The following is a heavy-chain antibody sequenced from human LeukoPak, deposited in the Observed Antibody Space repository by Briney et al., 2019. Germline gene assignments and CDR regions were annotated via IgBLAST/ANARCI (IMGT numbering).Heavy chain of an antibody. Sequence: GRSLRLSCAASGFTFSSHGMHWVRQAPGKGLEWVAVISYDGSNKYYADSVKGRFTISRDNSKNTLYLQMNSLRAEDTAVYYCAKDPYTYSSSWYGWFDPWGQGTLVTVSS. D-gene: IGHD6-13*01. CDR2: ISYDGSNK. CDR3: AKDPYTYSSSWYGWFDP. V-gene: IGHV3-30*18. CDR1: GFTFSSHG. J-gene: IGHJ5*02.